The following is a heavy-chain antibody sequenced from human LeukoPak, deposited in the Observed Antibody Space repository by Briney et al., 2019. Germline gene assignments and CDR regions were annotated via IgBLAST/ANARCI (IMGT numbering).Heavy chain of an antibody. Sequence: SETLSLTCSVSGGSISSSTYYWGWIRQPPGKGLEWIGNIYYSGSTYYNPSLKSRLTISVDTSKNQFSLQLSSVTAADTAVYYCARIWEDDAFDIWGQGTRVTVSS. CDR3: ARIWEDDAFDI. V-gene: IGHV4-39*07. CDR2: IYYSGST. CDR1: GGSISSSTYY. D-gene: IGHD1-26*01. J-gene: IGHJ3*02.